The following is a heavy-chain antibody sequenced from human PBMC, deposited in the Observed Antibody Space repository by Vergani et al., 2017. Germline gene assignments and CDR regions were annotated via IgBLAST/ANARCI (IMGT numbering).Heavy chain of an antibody. CDR1: GGTFSSYA. CDR3: AGGGAHLVPAFYI. V-gene: IGHV1-69*04. J-gene: IGHJ3*02. D-gene: IGHD6-6*01. Sequence: VQLVQSGAEVKKPGSSVKVSCKASGGTFSSYAISWVRPAPGQGLEWMGRIIPILGIANYAQKFQGRVTITADKSTSTAYMELSSLRSEDTAVYYCAGGGAHLVPAFYIWGQATMVTVSS. CDR2: IIPILGIA.